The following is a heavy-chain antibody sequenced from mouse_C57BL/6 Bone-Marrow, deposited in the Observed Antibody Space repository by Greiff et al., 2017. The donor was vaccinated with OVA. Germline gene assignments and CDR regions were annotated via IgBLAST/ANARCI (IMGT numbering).Heavy chain of an antibody. Sequence: VQLQQSGAELVRPGASVKLSCKASGYTFTDYYINWVKQRPGQGLEWIARIYPGSGNTYYNEKFKGKATLTAEKSSSTAYMQLSSLTSEDSAVYFCARSRKRAMDYWGQGTSVTVSS. CDR2: IYPGSGNT. V-gene: IGHV1-76*01. CDR3: ARSRKRAMDY. J-gene: IGHJ4*01. CDR1: GYTFTDYY.